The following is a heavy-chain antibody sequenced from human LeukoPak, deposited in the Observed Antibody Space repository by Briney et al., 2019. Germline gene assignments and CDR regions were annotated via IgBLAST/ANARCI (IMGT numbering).Heavy chain of an antibody. CDR3: AREKIAASMGYPDS. J-gene: IGHJ4*02. D-gene: IGHD2-15*01. CDR2: ISPNTGGT. V-gene: IGHV1-2*02. CDR1: RYTFPAYS. Sequence: GASMKGSCKASRYTFPAYSIPWVRQAPGQRFEWIGWISPNTGGTNYAQRFQGRVTMTRITSISTAYMEINRLTSDDTALYYCAREKIAASMGYPDSWGQGTLVTVSS.